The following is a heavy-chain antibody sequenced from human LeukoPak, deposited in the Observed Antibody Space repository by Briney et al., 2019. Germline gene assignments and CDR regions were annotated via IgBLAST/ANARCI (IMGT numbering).Heavy chain of an antibody. V-gene: IGHV1-2*02. CDR3: AIDVSSVATAAPGHWGVDV. J-gene: IGHJ6*02. CDR1: GYTFTGYN. Sequence: ASVKVSCKTSGYTFTGYNIHWVRQVPGQGLEWLGWINPNTGDINYAQKFQGRVTTTRDTSISTAYMELSSLRSDDTAVYYCAIDVSSVATAAPGHWGVDVWGQGTTVTVSS. CDR2: INPNTGDI. D-gene: IGHD6-13*01.